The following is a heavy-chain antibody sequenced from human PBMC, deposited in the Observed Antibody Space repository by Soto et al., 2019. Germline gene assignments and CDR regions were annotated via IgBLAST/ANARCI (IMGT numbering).Heavy chain of an antibody. CDR2: SYYSGST. J-gene: IGHJ4*02. V-gene: IGHV4-39*01. Sequence: QLQLQESGPGLVKPSETLSLTCTVSGGSISSSSYYWGWIRQPPGKGLEWIGSSYYSGSTYYNPFLKRRVTLSVNTSKNQFSLKLSSVTAADTAVYYCARGDEYYYGSGIFDSWGQGTLVTVSS. CDR3: ARGDEYYYGSGIFDS. D-gene: IGHD3-10*01. CDR1: GGSISSSSYY.